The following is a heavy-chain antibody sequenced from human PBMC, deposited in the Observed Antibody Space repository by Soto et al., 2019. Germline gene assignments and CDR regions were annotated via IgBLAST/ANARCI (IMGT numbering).Heavy chain of an antibody. CDR1: GGSISSGGYS. V-gene: IGHV4-30-2*01. D-gene: IGHD2-15*01. Sequence: QLQLQESGSGLVKPSQTLSLTCAVSGGSISSGGYSWSWIRQPPGKGLEWIGYIYHSGSTYYNPSRKSGVTISVDRSKNQYSLKLSSVTAADTAVYYCAREVVTKYDYWGQGTVVTVSS. CDR3: AREVVTKYDY. J-gene: IGHJ4*02. CDR2: IYHSGST.